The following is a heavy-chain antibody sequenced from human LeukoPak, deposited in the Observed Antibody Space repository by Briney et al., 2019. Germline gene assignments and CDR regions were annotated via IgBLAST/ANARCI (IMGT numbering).Heavy chain of an antibody. CDR3: ARVTTTVDFDY. V-gene: IGHV1-18*04. CDR1: GYTFISYQ. CDR2: ISAYNGNT. J-gene: IGHJ4*02. D-gene: IGHD4-23*01. Sequence: ASVKVSCKASGYTFISYQMHWVRQAPGQGLEWMGWISAYNGNTNYAQKLQGRVTMTTDTSTSTAYMELRSLRSDDTAVYYCARVTTTVDFDYWGQGTLVTVSS.